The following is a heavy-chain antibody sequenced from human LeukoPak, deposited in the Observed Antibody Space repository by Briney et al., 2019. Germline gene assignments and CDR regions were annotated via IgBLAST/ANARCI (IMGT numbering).Heavy chain of an antibody. CDR1: GFTVNNNY. V-gene: IGHV3-66*01. J-gene: IGHJ4*02. Sequence: GGSLRLSCTASGFTVNNNYMTWVRLAPGKGLEWVSLIYSGGNTYYADSVKGRFTISRDDSKNTLYLQMNSLRDEDTAVYYCAKFEFGFWGQGTLVTVSS. D-gene: IGHD3-16*01. CDR2: IYSGGNT. CDR3: AKFEFGF.